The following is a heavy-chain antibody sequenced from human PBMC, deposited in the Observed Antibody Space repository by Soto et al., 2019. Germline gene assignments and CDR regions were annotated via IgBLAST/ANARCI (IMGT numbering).Heavy chain of an antibody. CDR2: IYYNGNT. CDR1: GDSVSSSDYY. CDR3: ARNSGTDSAGY. Sequence: QVQLQQSGPGLVKPSETLSLTCTVSGDSVSSSDYYWNWVRQPPGKGLEWIGNIYYNGNTNYNPSLRGRPTISLEMSKNRFSLKLTSVPVADTAVYYCARNSGTDSAGYWGQGALVAVSS. J-gene: IGHJ4*02. V-gene: IGHV4-61*08. D-gene: IGHD1-26*01.